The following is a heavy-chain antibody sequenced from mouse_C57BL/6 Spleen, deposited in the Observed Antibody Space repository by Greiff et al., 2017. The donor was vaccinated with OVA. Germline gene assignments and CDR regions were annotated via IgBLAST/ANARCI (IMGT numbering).Heavy chain of an antibody. J-gene: IGHJ3*01. D-gene: IGHD2-4*01. V-gene: IGHV1-15*01. CDR1: GYTFTDYE. CDR3: TSYDYAY. Sequence: VQLQQSGAELVRPGASVTLSCKASGYTFTDYEMHWVKQTPVHGLEWIGAIDPETGGTAYTQKFKGKAILTADKSTSTVYMELRSLTAEDSAVYYCTSYDYAYWGQGTLVTVSA. CDR2: IDPETGGT.